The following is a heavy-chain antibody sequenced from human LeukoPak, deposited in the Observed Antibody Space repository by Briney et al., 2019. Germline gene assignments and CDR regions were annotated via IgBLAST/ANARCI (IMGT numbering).Heavy chain of an antibody. CDR1: GFTFSSYA. CDR3: ARDTLMVRGVIVPTLFDY. V-gene: IGHV3-64*01. Sequence: PGGSLRLSCAASGFTFSSYAMHWVRQAPGKGLEYVSAISSNGGSTYYANSVKGSFTISRDNSKNTLYLQMGSLRAEDMAVYYCARDTLMVRGVIVPTLFDYWGQGTLVTVSS. CDR2: ISSNGGST. D-gene: IGHD3-10*01. J-gene: IGHJ4*02.